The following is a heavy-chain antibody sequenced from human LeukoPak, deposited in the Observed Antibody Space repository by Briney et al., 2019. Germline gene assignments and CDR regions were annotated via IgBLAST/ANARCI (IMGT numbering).Heavy chain of an antibody. Sequence: PGRSLRLSCAASGFTFDGYAMHWVRQAPGEGLEWVSGITWNSGSIGYADSVKGRFTISRDNAKNALYLQMNSLRAEDTALYYCAKDIGSGWPYYYGMDVWGQGTTVTVSS. CDR2: ITWNSGSI. CDR1: GFTFDGYA. CDR3: AKDIGSGWPYYYGMDV. V-gene: IGHV3-9*01. D-gene: IGHD6-19*01. J-gene: IGHJ6*02.